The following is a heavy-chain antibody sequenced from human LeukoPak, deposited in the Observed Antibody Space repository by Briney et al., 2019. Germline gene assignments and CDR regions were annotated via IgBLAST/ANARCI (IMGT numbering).Heavy chain of an antibody. Sequence: SETLSRTCTVSGGSISSSSYYWGWIRQPPGKGLEWIGSIYYSGSTYYNPSLKSRVTISVDTSKNQFSLKLSSVTAADTAVYYCASVSSTSFDAFDIWGQGTMVTVSS. V-gene: IGHV4-39*01. J-gene: IGHJ3*02. CDR2: IYYSGST. D-gene: IGHD2-2*01. CDR3: ASVSSTSFDAFDI. CDR1: GGSISSSSYY.